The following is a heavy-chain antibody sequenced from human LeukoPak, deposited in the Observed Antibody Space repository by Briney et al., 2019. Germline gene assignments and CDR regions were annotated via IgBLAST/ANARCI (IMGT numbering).Heavy chain of an antibody. Sequence: GGSLRLSCAASGFTFSSYSMNWVRQAPGKGLEWVSSISSSSSYIYYADSVKGRFTISRDNAKNSLYLQMTSLTVEDTALYYCSKGGDYPDYFDYWGQGTPVTVSS. D-gene: IGHD2-21*02. CDR3: SKGGDYPDYFDY. CDR1: GFTFSSYS. V-gene: IGHV3-21*04. J-gene: IGHJ4*02. CDR2: ISSSSSYI.